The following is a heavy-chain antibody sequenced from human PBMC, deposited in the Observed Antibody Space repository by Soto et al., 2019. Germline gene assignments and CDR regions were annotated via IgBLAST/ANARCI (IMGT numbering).Heavy chain of an antibody. Sequence: EVQLVESGGGLVKPGGSLRLSCAASGFSFRTTWMAWVRQAPGKGLEWVGRIKSKSAGETTDYADPVKGRFTISRDDSKDTLYLHMDSLETGDTAVYYCSTGYPLSGSVFDYWGHGTLVTVAS. CDR1: GFSFRTTW. J-gene: IGHJ4*01. V-gene: IGHV3-15*05. CDR2: IKSKSAGETT. CDR3: STGYPLSGSVFDY. D-gene: IGHD1-26*01.